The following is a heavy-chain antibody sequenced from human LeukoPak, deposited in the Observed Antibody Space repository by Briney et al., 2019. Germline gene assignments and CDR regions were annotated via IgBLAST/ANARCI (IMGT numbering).Heavy chain of an antibody. CDR1: GFTFSSYA. J-gene: IGHJ4*02. D-gene: IGHD3-10*01. Sequence: GGSLRLSCAASGFTFSSYAMSWVRQAPGKGLEWVSAISGSGGSTYYADSVKGRFTISRDNSKNTLYLQMNSLRAEDTAVYYCAKDSSVAHYYGSGSFYNWGQGTLVTVSS. V-gene: IGHV3-23*01. CDR2: ISGSGGST. CDR3: AKDSSVAHYYGSGSFYN.